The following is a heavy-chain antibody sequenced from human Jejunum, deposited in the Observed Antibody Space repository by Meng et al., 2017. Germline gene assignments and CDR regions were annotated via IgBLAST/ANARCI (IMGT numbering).Heavy chain of an antibody. J-gene: IGHJ4*02. V-gene: IGHV7-4-1*02. CDR1: GYTFTNYA. CDR2: INTNTGNP. Sequence: QVQLVQSGAELKKPGAAGKGSCKASGYTFTNYAMNWVRQAPGQGLEWMGWINTNTGNPTYAQGFTGRFVFSLDTSVSTAYLQISSLKAEDTAVYYCVRDTYSSGYWGQGTLVTVSS. CDR3: VRDTYSSGY.